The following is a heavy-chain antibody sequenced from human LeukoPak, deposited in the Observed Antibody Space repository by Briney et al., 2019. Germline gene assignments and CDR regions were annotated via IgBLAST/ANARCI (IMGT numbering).Heavy chain of an antibody. D-gene: IGHD1-7*01. V-gene: IGHV3-74*01. Sequence: GGSLRLSCEASGFTFSTYWMHWVRHAPAKGLVWVSRINRDGSHTKHADSVKGRFTISRDNAKNTLYLQMNSLRAEDTAVYYCARAQPGCQELLFSWGQGTLVTVSS. CDR1: GFTFSTYW. CDR3: ARAQPGCQELLFS. CDR2: INRDGSHT. J-gene: IGHJ5*02.